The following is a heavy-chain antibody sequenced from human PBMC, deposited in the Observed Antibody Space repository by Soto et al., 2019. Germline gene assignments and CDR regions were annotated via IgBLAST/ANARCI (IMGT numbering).Heavy chain of an antibody. CDR1: GFTFRSYV. Sequence: QVQLVESGGGVVQPGTSLRLSCVGSGFTFRSYVIHWVRQAPGKGLEWVALTSYDGSNKEYGDYVKGRFTISRDNSRNTMDLQMDSLRREATALYYCARWGTTGGLDVWGQGTLVSVSS. CDR3: ARWGTTGGLDV. D-gene: IGHD3-16*01. V-gene: IGHV3-30*03. J-gene: IGHJ1*01. CDR2: TSYDGSNK.